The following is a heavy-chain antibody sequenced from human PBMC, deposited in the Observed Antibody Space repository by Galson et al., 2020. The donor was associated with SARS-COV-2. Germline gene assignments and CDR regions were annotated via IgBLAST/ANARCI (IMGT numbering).Heavy chain of an antibody. Sequence: SETLSLTCTVSGGSVSGGSQYWSWIRQPAGKGLEWIGRIYISGSTNYNPSLKSRVTISLDTSKNQFSLKVTSVTAADTAVYYCARISSWDDYYYGMDVWGQGTTVTVSS. CDR1: GGSVSGGSQY. V-gene: IGHV4-61*02. D-gene: IGHD2-2*01. CDR2: IYISGST. CDR3: ARISSWDDYYYGMDV. J-gene: IGHJ6*02.